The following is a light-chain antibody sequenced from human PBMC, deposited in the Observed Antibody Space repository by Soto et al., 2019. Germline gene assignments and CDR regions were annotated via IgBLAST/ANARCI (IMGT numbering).Light chain of an antibody. V-gene: IGKV1-12*01. Sequence: DIQMTQSPSSVSASVGDRVTITCRASQDISRWLAWYQQKPGKAPKLLISAASSLRSGVPSRFSGSGSGTDFTLTISSLQPEDFASYFCQQANSFPLTFGGGTKVDSK. J-gene: IGKJ4*01. CDR2: AAS. CDR1: QDISRW. CDR3: QQANSFPLT.